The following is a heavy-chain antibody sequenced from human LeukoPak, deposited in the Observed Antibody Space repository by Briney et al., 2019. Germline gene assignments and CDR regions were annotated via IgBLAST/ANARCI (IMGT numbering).Heavy chain of an antibody. D-gene: IGHD6-19*01. Sequence: GASVKVSCKASGGTFSSYAISWVRQAPGQGLEWMGGIIPIFGTANYAQKFQGRVTITADESTSTAYMELSSLRSEDTAVYYCARVPGIAVADVGYYHGMDVWGQGTTVTVSS. CDR1: GGTFSSYA. V-gene: IGHV1-69*13. J-gene: IGHJ6*02. CDR3: ARVPGIAVADVGYYHGMDV. CDR2: IIPIFGTA.